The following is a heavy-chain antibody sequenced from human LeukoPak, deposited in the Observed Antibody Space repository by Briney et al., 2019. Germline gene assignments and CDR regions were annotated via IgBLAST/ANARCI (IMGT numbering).Heavy chain of an antibody. V-gene: IGHV3-74*01. CDR1: GFTFSNYW. J-gene: IGHJ4*02. CDR3: ARLYLPATRFDY. CDR2: IKSDGSST. D-gene: IGHD5-24*01. Sequence: GGSLRLSCAASGFTFSNYWMHWVRQAPGKGLVWVSRIKSDGSSTTYADSVKGRFTISRDNAKNTLYLQMNSLRAEDTAVYYCARLYLPATRFDYWGQGTLVTVSS.